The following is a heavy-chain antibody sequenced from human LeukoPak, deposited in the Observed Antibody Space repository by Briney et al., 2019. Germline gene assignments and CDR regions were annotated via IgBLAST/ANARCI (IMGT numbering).Heavy chain of an antibody. CDR2: INPNSGGT. CDR3: ATYSSSWYYFDY. D-gene: IGHD6-13*01. CDR1: GYTFTGHY. Sequence: GASVKVSCKASGYTFTGHYMHWVRQAPGQGLEWMGWINPNSGGTNYAQKFQGRVTMTRDTSISTAYMELSRLRSDDTAVYYCATYSSSWYYFDYWGQGTLVTVSS. V-gene: IGHV1-2*02. J-gene: IGHJ4*02.